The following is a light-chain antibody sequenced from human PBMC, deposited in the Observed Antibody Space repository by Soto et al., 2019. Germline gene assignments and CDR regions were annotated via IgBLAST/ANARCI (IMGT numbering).Light chain of an antibody. CDR1: QSVTTY. Sequence: TQSPATLSLSPGERATLSCRASQSVTTYLAWYQQKPGQAPRLLIYDASTRATGVPARFSGSRSGPEFTLTINSLQSEDFAIYYCQPYNNWPLTFGGGTKVDIK. CDR3: QPYNNWPLT. V-gene: IGKV3-15*01. J-gene: IGKJ4*01. CDR2: DAS.